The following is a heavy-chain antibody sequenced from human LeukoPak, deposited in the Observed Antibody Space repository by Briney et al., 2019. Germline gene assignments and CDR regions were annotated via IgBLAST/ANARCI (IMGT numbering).Heavy chain of an antibody. CDR3: ARGHSGYHNT. V-gene: IGHV3-66*01. CDR2: IYSGGST. Sequence: GGSLRLSCAASEFSVGSNYMTWVRQAPGKGLEWISLIYSGGSTYYADSVKGRFTISRDNSKNTLYLQMNSLRAGDTAVYYCARGHSGYHNTGGQGTLVTVSS. CDR1: EFSVGSNY. J-gene: IGHJ4*02. D-gene: IGHD5-12*01.